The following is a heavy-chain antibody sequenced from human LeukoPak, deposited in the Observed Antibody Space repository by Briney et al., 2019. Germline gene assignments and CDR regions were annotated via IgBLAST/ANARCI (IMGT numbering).Heavy chain of an antibody. J-gene: IGHJ4*02. CDR2: IYSGGST. CDR1: GFTVSSNY. D-gene: IGHD6-19*01. CDR3: ARGGAGGSGSYYFDY. Sequence: GGSLRLSCAASGFTVSSNYMSWVRQAPGKGLEWVSVIYSGGSTYYADSVKGRFTISRDNSKNTLYLQMNSLRAEDTAVYYCARGGAGGSGSYYFDYWGQGTLVTVSS. V-gene: IGHV3-53*01.